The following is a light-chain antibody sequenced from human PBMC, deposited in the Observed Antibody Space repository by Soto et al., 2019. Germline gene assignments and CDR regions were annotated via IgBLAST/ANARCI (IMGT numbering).Light chain of an antibody. Sequence: QSALTQPASVSGSPGQSITISCTGTSSDGGGYNYVSWYQQHPGKAPKLMIYEVSNRPSGVSNRFSGSKSGNTASLTISGLQAEDEADYYCCSYTSSSIDYVFGTGTKLTVL. CDR3: CSYTSSSIDYV. J-gene: IGLJ1*01. V-gene: IGLV2-14*01. CDR2: EVS. CDR1: SSDGGGYNY.